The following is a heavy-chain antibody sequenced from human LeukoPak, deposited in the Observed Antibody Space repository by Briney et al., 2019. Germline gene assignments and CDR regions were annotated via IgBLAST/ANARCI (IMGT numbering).Heavy chain of an antibody. D-gene: IGHD1-1*01. CDR3: AKGQELDDGVFDS. V-gene: IGHV3-23*01. J-gene: IGHJ4*02. Sequence: PGGSLRLSCAASGFTFSSIAMSWVRQAPGKGLEWVSAIRSNGETVYNADSVKGRFTISGDNSRQTLFLQMSSLRVEDTATYYCAKGQELDDGVFDSWGQGTPVTVSS. CDR1: GFTFSSIA. CDR2: IRSNGETV.